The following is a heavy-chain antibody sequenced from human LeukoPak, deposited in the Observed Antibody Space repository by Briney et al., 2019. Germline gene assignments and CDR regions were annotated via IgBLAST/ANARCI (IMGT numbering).Heavy chain of an antibody. Sequence: GGSLRLSCAASGFTFSSYGMHWVRQAPGKGLEWVAFIRYDGSNKYYADSVKGRFTISRDNSKNTLYLQMNSLRAEDTAVYYCAKDQGKQQLVQGYYYYMDVWGKGTTVTISS. CDR1: GFTFSSYG. D-gene: IGHD6-13*01. V-gene: IGHV3-30*02. CDR3: AKDQGKQQLVQGYYYYMDV. J-gene: IGHJ6*03. CDR2: IRYDGSNK.